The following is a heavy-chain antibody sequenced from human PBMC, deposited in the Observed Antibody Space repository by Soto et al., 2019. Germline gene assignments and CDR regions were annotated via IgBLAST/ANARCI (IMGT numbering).Heavy chain of an antibody. V-gene: IGHV3-21*01. Sequence: DVQLVESGGGLVKPGGSLRLSCVASGPTFSTYGMNWIRQTPGKGLEWVSSITSSGSYIHYADSVQGRFTVSRDSAKNSMYLQMNSLRVEDTAVYFCARDESAGSSTSNWGQGTLVTVSS. J-gene: IGHJ4*02. CDR2: ITSSGSYI. CDR3: ARDESAGSSTSN. D-gene: IGHD2-2*01. CDR1: GPTFSTYG.